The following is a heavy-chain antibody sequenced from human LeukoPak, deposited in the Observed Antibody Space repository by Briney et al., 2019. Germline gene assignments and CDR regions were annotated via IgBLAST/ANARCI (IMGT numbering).Heavy chain of an antibody. CDR1: GGSFSGYY. D-gene: IGHD6-25*01. V-gene: IGHV4-34*01. Sequence: SETLSLTCAVYGGSFSGYYWSWIRQPPGKGLEWIGEINHSGSTNYNPSLKSRVTISVDTSKNQFSLKLSSVTAADTAVYYCARADGSGWKRKGDYFDYWGQGTLVTVSS. J-gene: IGHJ4*02. CDR3: ARADGSGWKRKGDYFDY. CDR2: INHSGST.